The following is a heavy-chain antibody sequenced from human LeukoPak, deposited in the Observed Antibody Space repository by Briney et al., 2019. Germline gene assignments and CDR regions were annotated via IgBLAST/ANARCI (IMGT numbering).Heavy chain of an antibody. Sequence: GGSLRLSCAASGFTFSSYAMTWVRQAPGKGLEWVAFIRYDGSNKYYADSVKGRFTISRDNSKNTLYLQMNSLRAEDTAVYYCAKDVGSTVVTGGPSYWGQGTLVTVSS. V-gene: IGHV3-30*02. CDR1: GFTFSSYA. J-gene: IGHJ4*02. CDR3: AKDVGSTVVTGGPSY. CDR2: IRYDGSNK. D-gene: IGHD4-23*01.